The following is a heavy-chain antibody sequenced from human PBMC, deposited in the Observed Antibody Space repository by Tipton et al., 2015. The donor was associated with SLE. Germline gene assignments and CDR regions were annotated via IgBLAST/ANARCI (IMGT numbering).Heavy chain of an antibody. CDR2: IYTSGST. CDR3: ASGAGDWYFDL. J-gene: IGHJ2*01. Sequence: TLSLTCTVSGGSISSGSYYWSWIRQTAGKGLEWIGHIYTSGSTNYNPSLKSRVTISVDTSKNQFSLKLSSVTAADTAVYYCASGAGDWYFDLWGRGTLVTVSS. CDR1: GGSISSGSYY. D-gene: IGHD3-10*01. V-gene: IGHV4-61*09.